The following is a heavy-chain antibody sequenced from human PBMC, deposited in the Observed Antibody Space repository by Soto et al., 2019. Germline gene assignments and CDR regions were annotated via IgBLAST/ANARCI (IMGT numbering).Heavy chain of an antibody. CDR2: ISYDGSNK. CDR1: GFTFSSYG. Sequence: QVQLVESGGGVVQPGRSLRLSCAASGFTFSSYGMHWVRQAPGKGLEWVAVISYDGSNKYYADSVKGRFTISRDNFKNALDLQMKSLRAEDTDVYYCARTGYCSSTSCYEGYYYYYMDVWGKGTTVTVSS. V-gene: IGHV3-30*03. CDR3: ARTGYCSSTSCYEGYYYYYMDV. J-gene: IGHJ6*03. D-gene: IGHD2-2*01.